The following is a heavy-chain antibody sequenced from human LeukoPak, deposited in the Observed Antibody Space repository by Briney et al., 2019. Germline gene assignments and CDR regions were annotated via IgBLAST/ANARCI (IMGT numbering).Heavy chain of an antibody. Sequence: GRSLRLSCAASGFTFSSYAMHWVRQAPGKGLEWVSSISSSSSYIYYTDSVKGRFTISRDNAKNSLYLQMNSLRAEDTAVYYCASERGHFDYWGQGTLVTVSS. CDR1: GFTFSSYA. V-gene: IGHV3-21*01. CDR2: ISSSSSYI. CDR3: ASERGHFDY. J-gene: IGHJ4*02.